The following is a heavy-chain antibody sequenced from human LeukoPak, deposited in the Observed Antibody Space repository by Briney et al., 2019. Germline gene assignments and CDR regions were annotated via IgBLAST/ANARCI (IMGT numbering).Heavy chain of an antibody. J-gene: IGHJ4*02. Sequence: ASVKVSCKVSGYTLTELSMHWVRQAPGKGLEWMGGFDPEDGETIYAQKFQGRVTMTEDTSTDTAYMELSGLRSEDTAVYYCATYLLAAAGDADYWGQGTLVTVSS. CDR3: ATYLLAAAGDADY. V-gene: IGHV1-24*01. CDR2: FDPEDGET. CDR1: GYTLTELS. D-gene: IGHD6-13*01.